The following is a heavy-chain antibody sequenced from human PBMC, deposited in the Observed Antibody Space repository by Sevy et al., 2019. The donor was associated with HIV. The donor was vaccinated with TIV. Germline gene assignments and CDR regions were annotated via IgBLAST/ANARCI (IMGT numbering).Heavy chain of an antibody. V-gene: IGHV3-21*01. CDR3: ARDRYGSGSFIVDV. CDR1: GFTFSSYS. J-gene: IGHJ6*02. Sequence: GGSLRLSCAASGFTFSSYSMNWVRQAPGKGLEWVSSISSSSSYIYYADSVKGRFTISRDNAKNSLYLKMNSLRAEDTAVYYCARDRYGSGSFIVDVWGQGTTVTVSS. D-gene: IGHD3-10*01. CDR2: ISSSSSYI.